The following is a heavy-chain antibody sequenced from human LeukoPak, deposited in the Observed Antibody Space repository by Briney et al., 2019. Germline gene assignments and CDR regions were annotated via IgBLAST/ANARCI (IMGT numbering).Heavy chain of an antibody. CDR2: IYYSGST. V-gene: IGHV4-59*01. Sequence: PGGSLRLSCAASGFTFDDYAMHWIRQPPGKGLEWIGYIYYSGSTNYNPSLKSRVTISVDTSKNQFSLKLSSVTAADTAVYYCARDADRRGGDTSRGYFDYWGQGTLVTVSS. D-gene: IGHD3-10*01. J-gene: IGHJ4*02. CDR3: ARDADRRGGDTSRGYFDY. CDR1: GFTFDDYA.